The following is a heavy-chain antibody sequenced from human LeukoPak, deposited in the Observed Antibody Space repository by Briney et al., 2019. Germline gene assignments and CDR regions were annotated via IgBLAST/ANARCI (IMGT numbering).Heavy chain of an antibody. CDR2: IYYSGST. J-gene: IGHJ4*02. CDR3: ARGAGELSPFDY. Sequence: PSETLSLTCTVSGGSISSGGYYWSWIRQHPGKGLEWIGYIYYSGSTYYNPSLKSRVTISVDTSKNQFSLKLSSVTAADTAVYYCARGAGELSPFDYWGQGTLVTVSS. V-gene: IGHV4-31*03. D-gene: IGHD3-16*02. CDR1: GGSISSGGYY.